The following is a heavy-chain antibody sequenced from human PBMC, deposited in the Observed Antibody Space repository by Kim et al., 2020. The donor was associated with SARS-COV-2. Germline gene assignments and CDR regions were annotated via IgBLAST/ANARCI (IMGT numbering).Heavy chain of an antibody. CDR2: IYYSGST. Sequence: SETLSLICTVSGGSISSSSYYWDWIRQPPGKGLEWIGSIYYSGSTYYSPSLKSRVTISVDTSKNQFSLKLSSVTAADTAVYYCARDPLTSRTYYYGMDVWGQGTTVTVSS. D-gene: IGHD2-2*01. CDR1: GGSISSSSYY. J-gene: IGHJ6*02. V-gene: IGHV4-39*07. CDR3: ARDPLTSRTYYYGMDV.